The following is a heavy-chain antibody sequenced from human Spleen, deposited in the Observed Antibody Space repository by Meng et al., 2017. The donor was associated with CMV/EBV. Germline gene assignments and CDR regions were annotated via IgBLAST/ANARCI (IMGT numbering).Heavy chain of an antibody. CDR1: RCTFNSYA. CDR3: ARPRGVDFWSGFDY. D-gene: IGHD3-3*01. Sequence: KASRCTFNSYAVSWVRQAPGQGLEWMGGIIPIFGTTKYAQKFQGRVTISTDESTTTTYMELSTLRSDDTAVYYCARPRGVDFWSGFDYWGQGTLVTVSS. J-gene: IGHJ4*02. CDR2: IIPIFGTT. V-gene: IGHV1-69*05.